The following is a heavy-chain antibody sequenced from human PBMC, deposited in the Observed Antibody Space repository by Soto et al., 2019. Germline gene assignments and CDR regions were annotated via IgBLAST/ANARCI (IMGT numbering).Heavy chain of an antibody. J-gene: IGHJ4*02. V-gene: IGHV3-21*01. CDR1: GFTFSSYS. CDR2: ISSSSSYI. CDR3: ARGFYYRYTTDY. Sequence: EVQLVESGGGLVKPGGSLRLSCAASGFTFSSYSMNWVRQAPGKGLEWVSSISSSSSYIYYADSVKGRFTISRDNDKHSLYLQMNSLRAEDTAVYYCARGFYYRYTTDYWGQGTLVTVSS. D-gene: IGHD2-2*02.